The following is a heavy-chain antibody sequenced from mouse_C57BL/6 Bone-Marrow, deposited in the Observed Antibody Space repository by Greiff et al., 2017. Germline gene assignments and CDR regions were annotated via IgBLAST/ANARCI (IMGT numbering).Heavy chain of an antibody. CDR3: AKREKLGRAWFAY. Sequence: VQLQQSGAELARPGASVKLSCKASGYTFTRYGISWVKQRTGQGLEWIGEIYPRSGNTYYKEKFKGKATLTADKSSSTAYMELRSLTSEDSAVYFCAKREKLGRAWFAYWGQGTLVTVSA. CDR1: GYTFTRYG. CDR2: IYPRSGNT. J-gene: IGHJ3*01. V-gene: IGHV1-81*01. D-gene: IGHD4-1*01.